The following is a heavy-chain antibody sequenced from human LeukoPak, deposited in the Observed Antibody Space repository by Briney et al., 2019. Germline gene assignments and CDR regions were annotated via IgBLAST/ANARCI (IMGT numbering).Heavy chain of an antibody. CDR3: ARLMTLEDNSDAFDI. CDR1: GYSFTSYW. J-gene: IGHJ3*02. V-gene: IGHV5-51*01. Sequence: GESLKISCKGSGYSFTSYWIGWVRQMPGKGLEWMGIIYPGDSDTRYSPSFQGQVTISADKSISTAYLQWSSLKASDTAMYYCARLMTLEDNSDAFDIWGQGTMVTVSS. D-gene: IGHD3/OR15-3a*01. CDR2: IYPGDSDT.